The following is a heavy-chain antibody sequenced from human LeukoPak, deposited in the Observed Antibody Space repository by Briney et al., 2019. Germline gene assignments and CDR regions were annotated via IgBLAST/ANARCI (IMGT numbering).Heavy chain of an antibody. CDR1: GYTFTAYY. V-gene: IGHV1-69*13. D-gene: IGHD3-22*01. J-gene: IGHJ4*02. Sequence: GASVKVSCKASGYTFTAYYMHWLRQAPGQGLEWMGGIIPIFGTANYAQKFQGRVTITADESTSTAYMELSSLRSEDTAVYYCATAIYDGSGYSFDYWGQGTLVTVSS. CDR3: ATAIYDGSGYSFDY. CDR2: IIPIFGTA.